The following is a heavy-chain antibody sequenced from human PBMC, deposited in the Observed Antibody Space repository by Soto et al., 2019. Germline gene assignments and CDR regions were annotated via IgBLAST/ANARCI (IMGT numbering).Heavy chain of an antibody. CDR1: GGSINSGSHF. D-gene: IGHD3-10*01. CDR2: IQYSVKT. J-gene: IGHJ1*01. V-gene: IGHV4-39*01. Sequence: QLQLQESGPGLVKPSETLSLTCNVFGGSINSGSHFWGWIRQPPGKGLEWIASIQYSVKTIYNPSLESRVTISVDTSKNQLSLKLSSVTVADTALYYCARHYGSGSEGDYWGQGTLVTVSS. CDR3: ARHYGSGSEGDY.